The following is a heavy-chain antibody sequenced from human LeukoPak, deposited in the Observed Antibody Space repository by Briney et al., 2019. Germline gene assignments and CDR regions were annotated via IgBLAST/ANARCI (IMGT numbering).Heavy chain of an antibody. CDR1: GYTFTGYY. Sequence: ASVKVSCKASGYTFTGYYVHWVRQAPGQGLEWMGCINPNSGDTSFAQKFKGGVSMTSDTSISTANMELSRLTSDDTAMYYCARDSGSSGWYPYFGYWGQGTLVTVSS. V-gene: IGHV1-2*02. J-gene: IGHJ4*02. CDR3: ARDSGSSGWYPYFGY. D-gene: IGHD6-19*01. CDR2: INPNSGDT.